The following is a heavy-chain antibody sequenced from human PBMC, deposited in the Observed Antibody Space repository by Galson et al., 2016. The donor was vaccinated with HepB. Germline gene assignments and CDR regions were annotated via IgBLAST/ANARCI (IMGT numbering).Heavy chain of an antibody. D-gene: IGHD6-19*01. CDR2: IHPGDSHT. V-gene: IGHV5-51*01. J-gene: IGHJ6*02. CDR1: GSSFSTYH. Sequence: QSGAEVKKPGESLKISCKASGSSFSTYHIAWVRQMPGKSLEWMGFIHPGDSHTTYSPSFQRHVSISADRSIKTAYLQWTTLRASDTAIYFCARLNQQWPDYFYAMDVWGQGTTVTVSS. CDR3: ARLNQQWPDYFYAMDV.